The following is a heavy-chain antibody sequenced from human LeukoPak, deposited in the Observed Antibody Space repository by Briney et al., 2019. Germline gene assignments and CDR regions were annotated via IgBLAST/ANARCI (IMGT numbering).Heavy chain of an antibody. CDR1: EFTFTNYW. J-gene: IGHJ4*02. Sequence: GGSLRLSCAITEFTFTNYWKNWVRQASGKGLEWVANMSPDENEKKYVDSVKGRFTFSTDNAKKTLYLQMNSLRVEDTAIYYCLGYGNDNPWGQGALVTVSS. CDR2: MSPDENEK. V-gene: IGHV3-7*03. CDR3: LGYGNDNP. D-gene: IGHD5-12*01.